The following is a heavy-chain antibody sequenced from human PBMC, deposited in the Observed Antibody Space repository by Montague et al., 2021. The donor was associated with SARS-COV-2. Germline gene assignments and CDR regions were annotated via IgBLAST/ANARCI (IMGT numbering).Heavy chain of an antibody. Sequence: SETLSLTCAVSGGSISHYHWSWIRQPPGKGLEWTGYIYSSGGTNYNPSLKSRVTLSLDAAKNHFSLRLSSVTAADTAVYYCARRTDILTGYYDYWGQGTLVTVSS. CDR3: ARRTDILTGYYDY. CDR2: IYSSGGT. D-gene: IGHD3-9*01. V-gene: IGHV4-59*01. CDR1: GGSISHYH. J-gene: IGHJ4*02.